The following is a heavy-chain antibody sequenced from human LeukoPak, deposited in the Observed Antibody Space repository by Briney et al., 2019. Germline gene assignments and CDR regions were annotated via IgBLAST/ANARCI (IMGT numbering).Heavy chain of an antibody. Sequence: GASVKVSCKASGGTFISYAISWVRQAPGQGVEWMGGIIPIFGTANYAQKFQGRVTITTDESTSTAYMELSSLRSEDTAVYYCARASGNYYDSSGYYRTPPRFDYWGQGTLVTVSS. V-gene: IGHV1-69*05. D-gene: IGHD3-22*01. CDR2: IIPIFGTA. CDR1: GGTFISYA. CDR3: ARASGNYYDSSGYYRTPPRFDY. J-gene: IGHJ4*02.